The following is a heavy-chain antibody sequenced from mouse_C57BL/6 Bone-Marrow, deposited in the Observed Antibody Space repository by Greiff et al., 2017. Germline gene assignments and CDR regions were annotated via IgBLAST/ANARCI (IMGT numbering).Heavy chain of an antibody. V-gene: IGHV5-4*01. Sequence: EVQLVESGGGLVKPGGSLKLSCAASGFTFSSYAMSWVRQTPEKRLEWVATISDGGSYTYYPDNVKGRFTLSRDNAKNNLYLQMSHLKSEDTAMYYCARDRGPRGSYSNYGFDYWGQGTTLTVSS. CDR2: ISDGGSYT. CDR1: GFTFSSYA. D-gene: IGHD2-5*01. J-gene: IGHJ2*01. CDR3: ARDRGPRGSYSNYGFDY.